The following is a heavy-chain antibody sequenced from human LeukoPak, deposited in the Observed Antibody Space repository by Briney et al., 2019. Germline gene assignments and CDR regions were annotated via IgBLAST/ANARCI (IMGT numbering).Heavy chain of an antibody. V-gene: IGHV4-39*01. Sequence: SETLSLTCTVSGGSTSSSSYYWGWIRQPPGKGLEWIGSIYYSGSTYYNPSLKSRVTISVDTSKNQFSLKLSSVTAADTAVYYCARQEDVVVVAAIPRFDYWGQGTLVTVSS. CDR3: ARQEDVVVVAAIPRFDY. J-gene: IGHJ4*02. CDR1: GGSTSSSSYY. D-gene: IGHD2-15*01. CDR2: IYYSGST.